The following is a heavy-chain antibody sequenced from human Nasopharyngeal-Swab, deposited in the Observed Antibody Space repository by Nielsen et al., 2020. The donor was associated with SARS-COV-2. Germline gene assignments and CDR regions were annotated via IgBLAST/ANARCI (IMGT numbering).Heavy chain of an antibody. CDR2: ITHSGTT. CDR3: ARCWGSGASFDNP. Sequence: WIRQPPRKGLQWIGSITHSGTTFYNPSLRSRVIISVDTAKNQLSLKVRSVTATDTAMYFCARCWGSGASFDNPWGQGALVTVSS. D-gene: IGHD1-26*01. J-gene: IGHJ5*02. V-gene: IGHV4-39*01.